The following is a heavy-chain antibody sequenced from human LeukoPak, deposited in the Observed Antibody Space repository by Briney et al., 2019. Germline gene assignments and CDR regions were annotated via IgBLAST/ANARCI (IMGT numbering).Heavy chain of an antibody. J-gene: IGHJ5*02. D-gene: IGHD3-3*01. CDR1: GYTFTGYY. Sequence: ASVKVSCKASGYTFTGYYMHWVRQAPGQGLEWMGWINPNSGGTNYAQKFQGRVTMTRDTSISTAYMELSRLRSDDTAVYYRARDADYDFWSGYSHNWFDPWGQGTLVTVSS. CDR2: INPNSGGT. CDR3: ARDADYDFWSGYSHNWFDP. V-gene: IGHV1-2*02.